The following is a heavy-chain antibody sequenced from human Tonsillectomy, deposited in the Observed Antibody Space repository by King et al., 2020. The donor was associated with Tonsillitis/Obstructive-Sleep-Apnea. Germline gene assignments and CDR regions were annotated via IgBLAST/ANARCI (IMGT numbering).Heavy chain of an antibody. CDR3: ARLTYYFHY. Sequence: QLVQSGGGLVQPGGSLRLSCAASGFTFSDYWMSWVRQAPGKGLEWVANINQDGSQKYYVDSVKGRFTISRDNAKNSLYLQMNSLRAEDTALYYCARLTYYFHYWGQGTPVTVSS. V-gene: IGHV3-7*04. CDR2: INQDGSQK. J-gene: IGHJ4*02. CDR1: GFTFSDYW.